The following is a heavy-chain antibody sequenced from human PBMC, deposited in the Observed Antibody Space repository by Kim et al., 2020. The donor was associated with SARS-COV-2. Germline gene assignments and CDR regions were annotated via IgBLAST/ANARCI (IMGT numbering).Heavy chain of an antibody. J-gene: IGHJ2*01. CDR2: IYWDDDK. V-gene: IGHV2-5*02. CDR3: AHRTLWFGEPRGRRGQYWYFDL. D-gene: IGHD3-10*01. CDR1: GFSLSTSGVG. Sequence: SGPTLVNPTQTLTLTCTFSGFSLSTSGVGVGWIRQPPGKALEWLALIYWDDDKRYSPSLKSRLTITKDTSKNQVVLTMTNMDPVDTATYYCAHRTLWFGEPRGRRGQYWYFDLWGRGTLVTVSS.